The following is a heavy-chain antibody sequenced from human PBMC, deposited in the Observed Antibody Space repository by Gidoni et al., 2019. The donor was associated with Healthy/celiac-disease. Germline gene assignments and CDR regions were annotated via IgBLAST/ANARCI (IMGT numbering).Heavy chain of an antibody. D-gene: IGHD5-18*01. V-gene: IGHV3-48*02. CDR3: ARVGYSYGLHYYYMDV. CDR1: GFPFRSYS. Sequence: EVQLVESGGGLVQPGGSLRLACAASGFPFRSYSMNWVRQAPGKGREWVSYISSSRSTIYYADSVKGRFTISRDNAKNSLYLQMNSLRDEDTAVYYCARVGYSYGLHYYYMDVWGKGTTVTVSS. J-gene: IGHJ6*03. CDR2: ISSSRSTI.